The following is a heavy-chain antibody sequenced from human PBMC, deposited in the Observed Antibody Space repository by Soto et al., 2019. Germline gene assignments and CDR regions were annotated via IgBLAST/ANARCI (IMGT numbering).Heavy chain of an antibody. D-gene: IGHD1-26*01. CDR3: ARGSGSYVAFDI. J-gene: IGHJ3*02. CDR1: GGSISSYY. CDR2: IHDSGST. Sequence: QVQLQESGPGLVKPSETLSLTCTVSGGSISSYYWSWIRQPPGKGLEWIGYIHDSGSTNYNPSLQSRVTISVETSTNQFSLKLSSVTAADTAVYYCARGSGSYVAFDIWGQGTMVTVSS. V-gene: IGHV4-59*01.